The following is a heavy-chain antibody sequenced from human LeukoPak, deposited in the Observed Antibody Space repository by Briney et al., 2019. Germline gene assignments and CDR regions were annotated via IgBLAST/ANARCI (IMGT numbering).Heavy chain of an antibody. CDR2: IYTSGST. V-gene: IGHV4-4*07. D-gene: IGHD2-15*01. Sequence: SETLSLTCTVSGSSISSYYWSWIRQPAGKGLEWIGRIYTSGSTNYNPSLKSRVTMSVDTSKNQFSLKLRSVTAADTAVYYCARQGYDYNCSGGSCYSSRFDYWGQGTLVTVSS. CDR3: ARQGYDYNCSGGSCYSSRFDY. CDR1: GSSISSYY. J-gene: IGHJ4*02.